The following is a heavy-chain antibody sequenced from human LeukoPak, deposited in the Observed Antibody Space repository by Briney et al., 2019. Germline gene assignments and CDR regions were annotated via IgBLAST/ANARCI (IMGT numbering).Heavy chain of an antibody. Sequence: PGGSLRLSCAASGSSFSGYAMSWVRQAPGKGLEWVSAISGSGGSTYYADSVKGRFTISRDNSKNTLYLQMNILRAEDTAVYLCAKDLDGDTAMTTDYWGQGTLVTVSS. V-gene: IGHV3-23*01. CDR3: AKDLDGDTAMTTDY. D-gene: IGHD5-18*01. J-gene: IGHJ4*02. CDR2: ISGSGGST. CDR1: GSSFSGYA.